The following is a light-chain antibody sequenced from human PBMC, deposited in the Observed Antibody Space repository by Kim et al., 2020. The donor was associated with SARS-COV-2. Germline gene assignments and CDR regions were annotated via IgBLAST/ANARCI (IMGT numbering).Light chain of an antibody. CDR3: AAWDDSLSAGV. CDR1: SSNIGSNY. J-gene: IGLJ3*02. CDR2: KNN. Sequence: QSVLTQAPSPSGTPGQRVTISCSGSSSNIGSNYVYWYQQLPGTAPKLLIYKNNQRPSGVPDRFSGSKSGTSASLAISGLRSEDEADYYCAAWDDSLSAGVFGGGTQLTVL. V-gene: IGLV1-47*01.